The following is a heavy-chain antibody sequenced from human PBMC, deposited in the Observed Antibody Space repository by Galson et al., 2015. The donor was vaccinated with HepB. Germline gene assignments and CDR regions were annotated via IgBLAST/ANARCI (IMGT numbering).Heavy chain of an antibody. CDR3: ARPYYGDGRSSFRGY. Sequence: SLRLSCATSGFTFRGYWMNWVRQAPGKGLEWVASINQDGSEMYYVDSVKGRFTVSRDNAKNSLYLQMHSLRAEDTAVYYCARPYYGDGRSSFRGYWGQGTLVTVSS. CDR2: INQDGSEM. J-gene: IGHJ4*02. D-gene: IGHD3-22*01. V-gene: IGHV3-7*01. CDR1: GFTFRGYW.